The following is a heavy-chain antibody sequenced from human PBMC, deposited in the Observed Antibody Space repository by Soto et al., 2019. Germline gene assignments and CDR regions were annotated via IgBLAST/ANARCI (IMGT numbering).Heavy chain of an antibody. Sequence: SETLSLTCAVSGGSISSGGYSWSWIRQPPGKGLEWIGYTYHSGSTYYNPSLKSRVTISVDRSKNQFSLKLSSVTAADTAVYYFARDQPEQLPSNYYCGIDVWGRGTTVTVSS. CDR3: ARDQPEQLPSNYYCGIDV. CDR1: GGSISSGGYS. J-gene: IGHJ6*04. CDR2: TYHSGST. V-gene: IGHV4-30-2*01. D-gene: IGHD6-13*01.